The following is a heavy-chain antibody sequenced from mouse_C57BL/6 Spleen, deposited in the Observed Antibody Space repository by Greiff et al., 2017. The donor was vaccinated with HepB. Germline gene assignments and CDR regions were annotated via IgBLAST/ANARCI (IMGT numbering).Heavy chain of an antibody. D-gene: IGHD2-1*01. CDR2: IYPGSGST. CDR3: ARSGYYGNYFDY. J-gene: IGHJ2*01. V-gene: IGHV1-55*01. Sequence: VQLQESGAELVKPGASVKMSCKASGYTFTSYWITWVKQRPGQGLEWIGDIYPGSGSTNYNEKFKSKATLTVDTSSSTAYMQLSSLTSEDSAVYYCARSGYYGNYFDYWGQGTTLTVSS. CDR1: GYTFTSYW.